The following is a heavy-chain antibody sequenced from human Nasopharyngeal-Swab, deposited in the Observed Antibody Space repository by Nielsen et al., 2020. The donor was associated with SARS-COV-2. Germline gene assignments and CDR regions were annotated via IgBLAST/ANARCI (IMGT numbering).Heavy chain of an antibody. J-gene: IGHJ4*02. V-gene: IGHV5-51*01. CDR3: ARVPITFYYDSSGYHYVMKKFDY. Sequence: GESLKISCKASGYRFTSYWIGWVRQMPGQGLEWIGIIFPNDSDISYSPSFQGQVTLSVDKSITPAYLRWSSLKASDTGMYYCARVPITFYYDSSGYHYVMKKFDYWGLGTMVTVSS. CDR2: IFPNDSDI. CDR1: GYRFTSYW. D-gene: IGHD3-22*01.